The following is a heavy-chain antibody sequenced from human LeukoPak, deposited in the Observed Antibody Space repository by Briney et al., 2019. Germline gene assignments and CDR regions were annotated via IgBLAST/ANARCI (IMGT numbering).Heavy chain of an antibody. CDR1: GDSVSSNSAA. CDR2: TYYRSKWYN. CDR3: ARDRHCSSTSCYAGFDY. J-gene: IGHJ4*02. Sequence: SQTLSLTCAISGDSVSSNSAAWNWIRQSPSRGLEWLERTYYRSKWYNDYAVSVKSRITINPDTSKNQFSLQLNSLTPEDTAVYYCARDRHCSSTSCYAGFDYWGQGTLVTASS. V-gene: IGHV6-1*01. D-gene: IGHD2-2*01.